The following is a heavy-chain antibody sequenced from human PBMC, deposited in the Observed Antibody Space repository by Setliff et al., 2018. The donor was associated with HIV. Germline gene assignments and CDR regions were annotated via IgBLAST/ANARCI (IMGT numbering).Heavy chain of an antibody. CDR2: IIPILGIK. Sequence: ASVTVSCKAPVGTFSSYAISWVRQAPGQGLDWMGGIIPILGIKKYAQKFQGRVTITADKSTSTAYMELSSLRSEDTAVYYCARGATYYYDSSGYYSLLADAFDIWGQGTMVTVSS. D-gene: IGHD3-22*01. V-gene: IGHV1-69*10. CDR1: VGTFSSYA. J-gene: IGHJ3*02. CDR3: ARGATYYYDSSGYYSLLADAFDI.